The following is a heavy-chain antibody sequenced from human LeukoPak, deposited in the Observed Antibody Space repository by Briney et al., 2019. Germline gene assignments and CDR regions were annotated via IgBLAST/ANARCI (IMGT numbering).Heavy chain of an antibody. CDR3: ARDDYGVFDAFDV. CDR1: GGSTSSHF. Sequence: SETLSPTCTVSGGSTSSHFWTWIRQPPGKGLEWLGYVYNSGSTNYNPSLQSRVTMTLDASKNQFYLQLTSVTAADTAVYFCARDDYGVFDAFDVWGQGTVVTVSS. V-gene: IGHV4-59*08. D-gene: IGHD3-16*01. J-gene: IGHJ3*01. CDR2: VYNSGST.